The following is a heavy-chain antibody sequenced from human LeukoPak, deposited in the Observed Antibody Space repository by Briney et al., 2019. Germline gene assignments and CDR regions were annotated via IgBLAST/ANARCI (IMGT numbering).Heavy chain of an antibody. CDR1: GGTFSSYA. J-gene: IGHJ6*02. V-gene: IGHV1-69*13. D-gene: IGHD5-12*01. CDR2: IIPIFGTA. CDR3: ARYSGYDASYYYYYYGMDV. Sequence: ASVKVSCKASGGTFSSYAISWVRQAPGQGLEWMGGIIPIFGTANYAQKFQGRVTITADESTSTAYMELSSLRSEGTAVYYCARYSGYDASYYYYYYGMDVWGQGTTVTVSS.